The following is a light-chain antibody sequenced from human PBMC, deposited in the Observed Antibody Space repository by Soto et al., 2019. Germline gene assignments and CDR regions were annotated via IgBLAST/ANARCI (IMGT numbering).Light chain of an antibody. CDR1: SSNIGSNT. Sequence: QSVLTQPPSASGTPGQRVTISCSGSSSNIGSNTVNWYQQLPGTAPQLLIYSNNQRPSGVPVRFSGSKSGTSASLAISGLQSEDETDYYCAAWDDSLNGLIFGGGTKLTVL. J-gene: IGLJ2*01. CDR3: AAWDDSLNGLI. CDR2: SNN. V-gene: IGLV1-44*01.